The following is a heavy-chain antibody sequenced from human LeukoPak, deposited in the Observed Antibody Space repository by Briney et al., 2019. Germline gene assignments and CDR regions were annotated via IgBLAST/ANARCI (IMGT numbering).Heavy chain of an antibody. D-gene: IGHD3-10*01. CDR3: ARDDRWWFGELPLFEYYYYGMDV. V-gene: IGHV1-46*01. CDR2: INPSGGST. Sequence: ASVKVSCKASGYTFTSYYMHWVRQAPGQGLEWMGIINPSGGSTSYAQKFQGRVTMTRDTSTSTAYMELSSLRSEDTAVYYCARDDRWWFGELPLFEYYYYGMDVWGQGTTVTVSS. CDR1: GYTFTSYY. J-gene: IGHJ6*02.